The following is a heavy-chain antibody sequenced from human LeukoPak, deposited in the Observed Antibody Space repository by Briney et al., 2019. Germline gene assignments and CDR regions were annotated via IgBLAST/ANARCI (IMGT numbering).Heavy chain of an antibody. D-gene: IGHD1-26*01. J-gene: IGHJ4*02. V-gene: IGHV1-24*01. CDR1: GYTLTELS. CDR3: ARAGATTALYYFDY. CDR2: FDPEDGET. Sequence: ASVKVSCKVSGYTLTELSMHWVRQAPGKGLEWMGGFDPEDGETIYAQKFQGRVTITTDESTSTAYMELSSLRSEDTAVYYCARAGATTALYYFDYWGQGTLVTVSS.